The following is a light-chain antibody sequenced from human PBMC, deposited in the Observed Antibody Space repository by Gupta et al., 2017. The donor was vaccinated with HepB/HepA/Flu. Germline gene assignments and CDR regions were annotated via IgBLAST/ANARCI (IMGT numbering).Light chain of an antibody. CDR1: SSNIGGGYV. CDR2: GNT. CDR3: QSFDNRLRV. Sequence: QSVLTQPPSVSGAPGQRVTISCTGSSSNIGGGYVVHWYQQLPGTAPKLLIYGNTNRPSGVPDRFSGSKSGTSASLTITGLQAEDEAHYYCQSFDNRLRVFGGGTKLTVL. J-gene: IGLJ3*02. V-gene: IGLV1-40*01.